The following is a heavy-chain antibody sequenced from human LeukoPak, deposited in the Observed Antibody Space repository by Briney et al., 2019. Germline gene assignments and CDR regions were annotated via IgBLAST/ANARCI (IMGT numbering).Heavy chain of an antibody. J-gene: IGHJ4*02. CDR2: INPSGGST. CDR1: VYTFTSYY. Sequence: ASVNVSCKASVYTFTSYYIHWVRQAPGQGLEWMGIINPSGGSTSYAQKFQGRVTMTRDTSTSTVYMELSSLRSEDTAVYYCARDLEFGLVYFDYWGQGTLVTVSS. CDR3: ARDLEFGLVYFDY. V-gene: IGHV1-46*01. D-gene: IGHD3-3*01.